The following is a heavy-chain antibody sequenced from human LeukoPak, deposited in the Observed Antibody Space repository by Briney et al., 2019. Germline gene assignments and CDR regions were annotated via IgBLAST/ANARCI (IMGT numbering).Heavy chain of an antibody. CDR2: IWYDGSNK. J-gene: IGHJ4*02. Sequence: PGGSLRLSCAASGFTFSSYAMSWVRQAPGKGLEWVAVIWYDGSNKYYADSVKGRFTISRDNSKNTLYLQMNSLRAEDTAVYYCARAPGDPPNYWGQGTLVTVSS. CDR1: GFTFSSYA. CDR3: ARAPGDPPNY. D-gene: IGHD4-17*01. V-gene: IGHV3-33*08.